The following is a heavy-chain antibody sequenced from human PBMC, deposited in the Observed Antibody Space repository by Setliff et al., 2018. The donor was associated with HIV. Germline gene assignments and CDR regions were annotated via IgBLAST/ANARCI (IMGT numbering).Heavy chain of an antibody. CDR1: SGSFSGYY. J-gene: IGHJ5*01. CDR3: ARQGNAIYGEVDS. CDR2: INHSGST. D-gene: IGHD3-10*01. V-gene: IGHV4-34*01. Sequence: PSETLSLTCAVYSGSFSGYYWSWIRQPPGKGLEWIGEINHSGSTNYNPSLKSRVTVSVDTSKNQFSLRLRSVTAADTAVYFCARQGNAIYGEVDSWGQGTRVTVSS.